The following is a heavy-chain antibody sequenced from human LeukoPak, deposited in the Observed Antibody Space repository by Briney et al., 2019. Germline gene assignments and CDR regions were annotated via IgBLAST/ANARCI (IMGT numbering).Heavy chain of an antibody. J-gene: IGHJ4*02. CDR3: AKEGGASRFDY. Sequence: GGSLRLSCAASGFTFSSYAMHWVRQAPGKGLEWVAVISYDGSNKYYADSVKGRFTISRDNSKNTLYLQMNSLRAEDTAVYYCAKEGGASRFDYWGQGTLVTVSS. CDR2: ISYDGSNK. D-gene: IGHD5-12*01. V-gene: IGHV3-30*04. CDR1: GFTFSSYA.